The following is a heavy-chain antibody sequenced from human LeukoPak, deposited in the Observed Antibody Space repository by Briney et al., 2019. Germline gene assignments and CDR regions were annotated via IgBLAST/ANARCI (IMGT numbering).Heavy chain of an antibody. D-gene: IGHD4-17*01. CDR2: INHSGST. V-gene: IGHV4-34*01. Sequence: SETLSLTCAVYGGSFSGYYWSWIRQPPGKGLEWIGEINHSGSTNYNPSLKSRVTISVDTSKNQFSLKLSSVTAADTAVYYCARGVYGDYEHYYFDYWGQGTLVTVSS. CDR1: GGSFSGYY. CDR3: ARGVYGDYEHYYFDY. J-gene: IGHJ4*02.